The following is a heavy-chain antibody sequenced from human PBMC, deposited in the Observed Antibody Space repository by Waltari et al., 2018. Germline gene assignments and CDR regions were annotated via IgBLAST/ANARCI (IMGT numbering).Heavy chain of an antibody. D-gene: IGHD4-17*01. CDR2: INPNSGGT. CDR3: ARDRGATVTTPGY. V-gene: IGHV1-2*06. J-gene: IGHJ4*02. CDR1: GYTFPGYY. Sequence: QVQLVQSGAAVKKPGASVKVSCKASGYTFPGYYMHWVRQAPGQGLEWMGRINPNSGGTNYAQKFQGRVTMTRDTSISTAYMELSRLRSDDTAVYYCARDRGATVTTPGYWGQGTLVTVSS.